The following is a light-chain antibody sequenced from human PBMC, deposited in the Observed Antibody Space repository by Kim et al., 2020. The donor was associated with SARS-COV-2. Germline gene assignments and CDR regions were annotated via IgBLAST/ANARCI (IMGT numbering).Light chain of an antibody. J-gene: IGLJ3*02. Sequence: GQSITISCTGSSSDVGAYDHVSWYQQHPHKVHKLMIYDVNKRPSGVSSRFSGSKSGNTASLTISGLQTEDEADYYCSSFATSTTWVFGGGTKVTVL. CDR3: SSFATSTTWV. V-gene: IGLV2-14*04. CDR2: DVN. CDR1: SSDVGAYDH.